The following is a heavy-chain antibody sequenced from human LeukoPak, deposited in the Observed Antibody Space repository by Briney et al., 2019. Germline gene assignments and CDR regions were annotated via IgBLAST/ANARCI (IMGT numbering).Heavy chain of an antibody. D-gene: IGHD2-2*01. CDR1: GYTFTSYY. CDR3: AREPPPYQPPYHRGPDY. V-gene: IGHV1-46*01. CDR2: INPSGGST. Sequence: ASVKVSCKASGYTFTSYYMHWVRQAPGQGLEWMGIINPSGGSTSYAQKFQGRVTMTRDTATSTVYMELSSLRSEDTAVYYCAREPPPYQPPYHRGPDYWGQGTLVTVSS. J-gene: IGHJ4*02.